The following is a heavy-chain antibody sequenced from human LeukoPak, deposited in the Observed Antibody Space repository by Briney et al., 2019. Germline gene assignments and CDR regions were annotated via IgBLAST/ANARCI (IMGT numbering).Heavy chain of an antibody. CDR2: IYYSGST. CDR1: GYSISSGYY. CDR3: ARGYGSGSLALDY. J-gene: IGHJ4*02. V-gene: IGHV4-38-2*02. D-gene: IGHD3-10*01. Sequence: SETLSLTCTVSGYSISSGYYWGWIRQPPGKGLEWIGSIYYSGSTYYNPSLKSRVTISVDTSKNQFSLKLSSVTAADTAVYYCARGYGSGSLALDYWGQGTLVTVSS.